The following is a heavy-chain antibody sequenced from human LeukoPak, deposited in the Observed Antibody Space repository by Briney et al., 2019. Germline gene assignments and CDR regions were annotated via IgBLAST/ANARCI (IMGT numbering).Heavy chain of an antibody. CDR2: IKQDGSDK. Sequence: GGSLRLSCVASGLTFSSYWMSWVRQAPGRGLEWVANIKQDGSDKYYGDSVKGRFTISRDNAKKSLYLQMNSLRAEDTAVYYCATGQQLGYWGQGTLVTVSS. V-gene: IGHV3-7*01. CDR1: GLTFSSYW. D-gene: IGHD6-13*01. J-gene: IGHJ4*02. CDR3: ATGQQLGY.